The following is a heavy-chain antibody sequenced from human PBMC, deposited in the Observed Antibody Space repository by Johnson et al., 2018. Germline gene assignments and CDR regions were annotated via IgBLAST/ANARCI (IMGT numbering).Heavy chain of an antibody. D-gene: IGHD3-16*01. Sequence: QVQLQESGPGLVKPSETLSLTCTVSGGSISSYYWSWIRQPPGKGLEWIGYIYYSGSTNYNPSLTRRVTISVDTSKNQFSLKLSSVTAADTAVYYCARDTVGDDAFDIWGQGTMVTVSS. CDR2: IYYSGST. V-gene: IGHV4-59*01. J-gene: IGHJ3*02. CDR3: ARDTVGDDAFDI. CDR1: GGSISSYY.